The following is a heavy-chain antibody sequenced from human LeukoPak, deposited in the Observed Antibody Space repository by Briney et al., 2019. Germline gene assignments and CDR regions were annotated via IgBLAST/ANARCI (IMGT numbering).Heavy chain of an antibody. CDR2: IIPILGIA. D-gene: IGHD1-26*01. J-gene: IGHJ4*02. CDR3: ARSAGLIVGAAHFDY. CDR1: GRTFSSYA. Sequence: SVKVSCKASGRTFSSYAISWVRQAPGQGLEWMGRIIPILGIANYAQKLQSRVTITADKSTSTAYMELSSLRSEDTAVYYCARSAGLIVGAAHFDYWGQGTLVTVSS. V-gene: IGHV1-69*04.